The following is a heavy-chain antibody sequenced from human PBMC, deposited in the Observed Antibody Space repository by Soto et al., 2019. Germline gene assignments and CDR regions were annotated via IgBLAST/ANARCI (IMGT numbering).Heavy chain of an antibody. CDR3: ARVPSYDASDY. Sequence: SETLSLTCTVSGGSISSGDYYWSWIRQPPGKGLEWIGYIYYSGSTYYNPSLKSRVTISVDTSKNQFSLKLSSVTAADTAVYYCARVPSYDASDYWGQGTLVTVSS. CDR2: IYYSGST. D-gene: IGHD1-1*01. J-gene: IGHJ4*02. V-gene: IGHV4-30-4*01. CDR1: GGSISSGDYY.